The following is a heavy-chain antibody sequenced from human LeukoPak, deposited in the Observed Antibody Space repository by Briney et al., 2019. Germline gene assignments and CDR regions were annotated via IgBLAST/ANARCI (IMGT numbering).Heavy chain of an antibody. Sequence: GGSLRLSCSASGFTFSSYAIHWVRQAPGKGLEYVSAISSNGGSTYYADSVKGRFTISRDNAKNSLYLQMGNLRAEDTAVYYCVRDGSISYFDYWGQGILVTVSS. CDR1: GFTFSSYA. J-gene: IGHJ4*02. CDR2: ISSNGGST. CDR3: VRDGSISYFDY. V-gene: IGHV3-64*04.